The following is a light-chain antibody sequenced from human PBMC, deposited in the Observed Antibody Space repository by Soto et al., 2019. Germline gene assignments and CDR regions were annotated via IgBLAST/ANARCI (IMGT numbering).Light chain of an antibody. CDR2: DAS. J-gene: IGKJ1*01. V-gene: IGKV3-11*01. CDR3: QQYASSRT. Sequence: EIVLTQSPATLSLSPGERATLSCRASQSVSSYLAWYQQKPGQAPRLLIYDASNRATGIPARFSGSGSGTDFSLTISRLEPEDFAVYYCQQYASSRTFGPGTKVE. CDR1: QSVSSY.